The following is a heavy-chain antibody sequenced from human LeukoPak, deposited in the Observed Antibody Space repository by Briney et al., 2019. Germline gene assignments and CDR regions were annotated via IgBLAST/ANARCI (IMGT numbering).Heavy chain of an antibody. CDR3: ARGGYSSGWYSKMDYYYYMDV. V-gene: IGHV1-69*13. J-gene: IGHJ6*03. D-gene: IGHD6-19*01. CDR2: IIPIFGTA. Sequence: ASVKVSCKASGGTFSSYAISWVRQAPGQGLEWMGGIIPIFGTANYAQKFQGRVTITADESTSTAYMELSSLRSGDTAVYYCARGGYSSGWYSKMDYYYYMDVWGKGTTVTVSS. CDR1: GGTFSSYA.